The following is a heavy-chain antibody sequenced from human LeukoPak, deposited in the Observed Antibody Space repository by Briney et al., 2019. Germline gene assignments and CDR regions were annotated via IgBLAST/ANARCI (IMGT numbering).Heavy chain of an antibody. CDR3: ARVRLGRGLDY. D-gene: IGHD6-19*01. V-gene: IGHV4-4*07. CDR1: GDSISSSY. CDR2: IHTSGST. J-gene: IGHJ4*02. Sequence: PSETLSLTCTVSGDSISSSYWGWIRQPAGKGLEWIGRIHTSGSTYYSPSLKSRVTMSVDTSTNQFSLKLSSVTAADTAMCYCARVRLGRGLDYWGQGTLVTVSS.